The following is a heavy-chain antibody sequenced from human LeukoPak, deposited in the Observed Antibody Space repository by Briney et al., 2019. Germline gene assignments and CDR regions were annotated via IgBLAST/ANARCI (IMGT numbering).Heavy chain of an antibody. CDR2: IKQDGSEK. CDR3: ARGEYYYDGGY. Sequence: PGGSLRLSCAVSGFTFSSYWMSWVRQARGKGLEWVANIKQDGSEKYLVDSVKGRFTISRDNAKNSLYLQMESLRAEDTAVYYCARGEYYYDGGYWGQGTLVTVSS. CDR1: GFTFSSYW. D-gene: IGHD3-22*01. V-gene: IGHV3-7*04. J-gene: IGHJ4*02.